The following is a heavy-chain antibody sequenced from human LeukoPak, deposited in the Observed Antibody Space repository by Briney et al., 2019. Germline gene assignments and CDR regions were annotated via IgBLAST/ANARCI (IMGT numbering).Heavy chain of an antibody. J-gene: IGHJ5*02. V-gene: IGHV4-59*01. CDR2: IYYSGST. CDR3: ASHSGSYRGDWFDP. Sequence: SETLSLTCTVSGGSISSYYWSWIRQPPGKGLEWIGYIYYSGSTNYNPSLKSRVTISVDTSKNQFSLKLSSVTAADTAVYYCASHSGSYRGDWFDPWGQGTLVAVSS. D-gene: IGHD1-26*01. CDR1: GGSISSYY.